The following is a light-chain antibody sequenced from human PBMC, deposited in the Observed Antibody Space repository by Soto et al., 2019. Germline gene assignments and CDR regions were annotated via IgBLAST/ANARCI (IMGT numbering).Light chain of an antibody. V-gene: IGLV1-51*01. J-gene: IGLJ2*01. CDR1: SSNIGNTY. Sequence: QSVLTQPPSVSAAPGQKVTISCSGSSSNIGNTYVSWYQQLPGTAPKLLICDNDQRPSGIPDRFSGSKSGTSATLAITGLQAGDAADYYCGAWDTNLNAEVFGGGTKLTVL. CDR2: DND. CDR3: GAWDTNLNAEV.